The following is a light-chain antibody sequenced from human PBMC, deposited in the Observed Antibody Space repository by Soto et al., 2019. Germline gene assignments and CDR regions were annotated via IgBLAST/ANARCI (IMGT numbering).Light chain of an antibody. V-gene: IGKV3-20*01. CDR2: GAS. Sequence: EIVLPQSPGSLSLSPRERATLSCRASQSVSSNHLAWYQQKPGQAPRLLIYGASRRATGIPDRFSGSGSGTDFTLTISRLEPEDFAVYYCQQYGSSTYTFGQGTKVEIK. J-gene: IGKJ2*01. CDR1: QSVSSNH. CDR3: QQYGSSTYT.